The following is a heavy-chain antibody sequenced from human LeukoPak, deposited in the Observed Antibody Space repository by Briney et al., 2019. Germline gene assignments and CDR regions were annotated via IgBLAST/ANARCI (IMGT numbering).Heavy chain of an antibody. D-gene: IGHD3-22*01. CDR3: ARARTLTYYYDSSGYYCLVY. J-gene: IGHJ4*02. V-gene: IGHV1-69*06. CDR2: IIPIFGTA. Sequence: SVKVSCKASGGTFSSYAISWVRQAPGQGLEWMGGIIPIFGTANYAQKFQSRVTITADKSTSTAYMELSSLRSEDTAVYYCARARTLTYYYDSSGYYCLVYWGQGTLVTVSS. CDR1: GGTFSSYA.